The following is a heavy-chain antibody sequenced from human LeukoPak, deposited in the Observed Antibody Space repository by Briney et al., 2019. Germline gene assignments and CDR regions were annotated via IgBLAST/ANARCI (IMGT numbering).Heavy chain of an antibody. CDR3: ARVSAVPGSWVWLDP. Sequence: GSLRLSCAASGFTVSSNEMSWVRQAPGKGLEWVSSISGGSTYYADSRKGRFTISRDNSKNTLHLQMNSLRAEDTAVYYCARVSAVPGSWVWLDPWGQGTLVTVSS. CDR2: ISGGST. D-gene: IGHD6-13*01. J-gene: IGHJ5*02. CDR1: GFTVSSNE. V-gene: IGHV3-38-3*01.